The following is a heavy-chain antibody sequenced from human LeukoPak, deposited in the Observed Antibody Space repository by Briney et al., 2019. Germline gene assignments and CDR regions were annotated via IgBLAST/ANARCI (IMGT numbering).Heavy chain of an antibody. Sequence: PSQTLSLTCTVSGGSISSGSYYWSWIRQPAGKGLEWIGRIYTSGSTNYNPSLKSRVTISVDTSKNQFSLKLSSVTAADTAVYYCAREGRNYYNSSGYPFDYWGQGTLVTVSS. V-gene: IGHV4-61*02. CDR2: IYTSGST. CDR1: GGSISSGSYY. D-gene: IGHD3-22*01. J-gene: IGHJ4*02. CDR3: AREGRNYYNSSGYPFDY.